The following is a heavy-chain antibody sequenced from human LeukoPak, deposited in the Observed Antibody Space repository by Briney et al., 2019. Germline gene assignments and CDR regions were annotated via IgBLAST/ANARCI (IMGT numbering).Heavy chain of an antibody. Sequence: GGSLRLSCAASGFTFSSYAMSWVRQAPGKGLEWVSAISGSGGSTYYADSVKGRFTISRDNSKNSLYLQMNSLRAEDTAVYYCARGALSIAVAGTFFDYWGQGTLVTVSS. J-gene: IGHJ4*02. CDR1: GFTFSSYA. V-gene: IGHV3-23*01. CDR3: ARGALSIAVAGTFFDY. CDR2: ISGSGGST. D-gene: IGHD6-19*01.